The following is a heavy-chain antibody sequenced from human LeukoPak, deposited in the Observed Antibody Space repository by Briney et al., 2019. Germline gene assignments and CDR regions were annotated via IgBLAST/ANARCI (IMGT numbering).Heavy chain of an antibody. CDR1: GYIFYSYW. CDR3: SRRLFGGNSLGGFDI. Sequence: GESLKISCNGSGYIFYSYWIGWVRQMPGKGLEWMGIIYPGDSDTRYSPSFQGQVTISADKSISTAYLPWSSLKASDTAMYYCSRRLFGGNSLGGFDIWGQGTMVTVSS. V-gene: IGHV5-51*01. D-gene: IGHD4-23*01. J-gene: IGHJ3*02. CDR2: IYPGDSDT.